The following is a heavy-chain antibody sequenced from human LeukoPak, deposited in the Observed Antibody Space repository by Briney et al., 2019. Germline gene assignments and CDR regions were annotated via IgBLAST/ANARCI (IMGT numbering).Heavy chain of an antibody. Sequence: GASVKVSCKASGYTFTSYYMHWVRQAPGQGLEWMGIINPSGGSTSYAQKFQGRVTMTRDTSTSTDYMELSSLRSEDTAVYYCARATGTGAFDIWGQGTMVTVSS. J-gene: IGHJ3*02. D-gene: IGHD1-1*01. CDR3: ARATGTGAFDI. V-gene: IGHV1-46*01. CDR1: GYTFTSYY. CDR2: INPSGGST.